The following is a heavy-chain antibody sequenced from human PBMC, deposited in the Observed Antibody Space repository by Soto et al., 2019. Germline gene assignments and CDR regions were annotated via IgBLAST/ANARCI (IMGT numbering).Heavy chain of an antibody. CDR3: ARTLSGSWYNWFDP. J-gene: IGHJ5*02. D-gene: IGHD6-13*01. CDR2: MHSDVTT. Sequence: PGGSLRLSCAASGFSVTANSMSWVRQAPGKGLEWVSVMHSDVTTYYADSVKGRFIISRDNSKNTLYLQMSNLRGEDTARYFCARTLSGSWYNWFDPWGQGTLVTVSS. V-gene: IGHV3-53*01. CDR1: GFSVTANS.